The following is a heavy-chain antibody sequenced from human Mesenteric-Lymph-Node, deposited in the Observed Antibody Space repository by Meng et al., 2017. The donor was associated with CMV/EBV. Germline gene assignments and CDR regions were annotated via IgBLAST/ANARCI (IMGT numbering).Heavy chain of an antibody. D-gene: IGHD3-3*01. J-gene: IGHJ6*02. CDR1: GFTFSDYY. CDR2: ISSRVTTI. V-gene: IGHV3-11*04. CDR3: ATYLGGGRRVYGLDV. Sequence: GESLKISCAASGFTFSDYYINWIRQAPGKGLEWVSFISSRVTTIYYADAVKGRFTISRDNAKNSVYLQMDSLRAEDSALYYCATYLGGGRRVYGLDVWGQGTTVTVSS.